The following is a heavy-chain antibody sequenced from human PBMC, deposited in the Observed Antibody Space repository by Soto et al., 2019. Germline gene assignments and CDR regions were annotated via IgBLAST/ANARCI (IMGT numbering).Heavy chain of an antibody. J-gene: IGHJ4*02. CDR3: ASASGYARFDY. CDR2: IQSGGNT. V-gene: IGHV3-66*01. D-gene: IGHD5-12*01. Sequence: GGSLRLSCAASGFTVSSKYMTWVRQAPGKGLEWVSLIQSGGNTYYADSVKGRFTISRDNSENKLSLQMNSLRAEDTAIYYCASASGYARFDYWGQGTLVTVSS. CDR1: GFTVSSKY.